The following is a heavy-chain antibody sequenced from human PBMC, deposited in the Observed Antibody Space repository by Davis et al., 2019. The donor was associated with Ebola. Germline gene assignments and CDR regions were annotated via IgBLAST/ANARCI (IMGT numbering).Heavy chain of an antibody. CDR2: ISAYNGNT. CDR1: GYTFTSYG. V-gene: IGHV1-18*04. J-gene: IGHJ5*02. Sequence: ASVKVSCKASGYTFTSYGISWVRQAPGQGLEWMGWISAYNGNTNYAQKLQGRVTMTTDTSTSTAYMELRSLRSDDTAVYYCARVPGYCSSTSCYPFDPWGQGTLVTVSS. D-gene: IGHD2-2*01. CDR3: ARVPGYCSSTSCYPFDP.